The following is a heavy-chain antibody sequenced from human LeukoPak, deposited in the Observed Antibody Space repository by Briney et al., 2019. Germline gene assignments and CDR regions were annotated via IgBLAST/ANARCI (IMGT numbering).Heavy chain of an antibody. CDR2: ITDSRST. J-gene: IGHJ4*02. CDR3: ARPVSGSSGWYYNY. Sequence: PETLSLTCAVYGGSLSGYFWSCIRHPPGKALEGSGEITDSRSTNYNPSLTSRVAISVDTSKNQFSLKLSSVTAADTAVYYCARPVSGSSGWYYNYWGQGTLVTVSS. CDR1: GGSLSGYF. V-gene: IGHV4-34*01. D-gene: IGHD6-19*01.